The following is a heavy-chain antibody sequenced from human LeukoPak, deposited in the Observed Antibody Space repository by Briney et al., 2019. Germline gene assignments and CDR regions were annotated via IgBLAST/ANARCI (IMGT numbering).Heavy chain of an antibody. CDR1: GFTFSNAW. V-gene: IGHV3-7*03. CDR2: INHNGNVN. Sequence: GGSLRLSCAASGFTFSNAWMNWVRQAPGKGLEWVASINHNGNVNYYVDSVKGRFTISRDNAENSLYLQMSNLRAEDTAVYFCARGGGLDVWGQGATVTVSS. J-gene: IGHJ6*02. D-gene: IGHD3-16*01. CDR3: ARGGGLDV.